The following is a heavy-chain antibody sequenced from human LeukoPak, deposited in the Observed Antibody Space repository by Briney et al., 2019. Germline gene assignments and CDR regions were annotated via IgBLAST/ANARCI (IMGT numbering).Heavy chain of an antibody. CDR2: IIPIFGTA. CDR3: ASLPGYQLNGWFDP. J-gene: IGHJ5*02. D-gene: IGHD2-2*01. Sequence: SVKVSCKASGGTFSSYAISWVRQAPGRGLEWMGGIIPIFGTANYAQKFQGRVTITTDESTSTAYMELSSLRSEETAVYYCASLPGYQLNGWFDPWGQGTLVTVSS. V-gene: IGHV1-69*05. CDR1: GGTFSSYA.